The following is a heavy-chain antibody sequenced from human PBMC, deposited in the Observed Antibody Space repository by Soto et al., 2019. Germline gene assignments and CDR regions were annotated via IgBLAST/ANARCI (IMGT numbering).Heavy chain of an antibody. CDR2: IIPILGIA. CDR1: GGTFSSYT. D-gene: IGHD6-19*01. Sequence: SVKVSCKASGGTFSSYTISWVRQAPGQGLEWMGRIIPILGIANYAQKFQGRVTITAGKSTSTAYMELSSLRSEDTAVYYCARDEGAVAGNNAFDIWGQGTMVTVSS. CDR3: ARDEGAVAGNNAFDI. V-gene: IGHV1-69*04. J-gene: IGHJ3*02.